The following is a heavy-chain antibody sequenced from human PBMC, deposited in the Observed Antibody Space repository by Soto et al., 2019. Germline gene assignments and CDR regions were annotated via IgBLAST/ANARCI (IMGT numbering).Heavy chain of an antibody. J-gene: IGHJ6*02. CDR3: AGDRGTYEGQRRMDV. V-gene: IGHV6-1*01. Sequence: SQTLSLTCAISGDSVSSNSATWNWIRQSPSRGLEWLGKTYYRSKWFNDYAISVRSRITINPDTSKNQFSLHLNSVTPEDTAVYLCAGDRGTYEGQRRMDVWGQGTTVTVSS. D-gene: IGHD1-1*01. CDR2: TYYRSKWFN. CDR1: GDSVSSNSAT.